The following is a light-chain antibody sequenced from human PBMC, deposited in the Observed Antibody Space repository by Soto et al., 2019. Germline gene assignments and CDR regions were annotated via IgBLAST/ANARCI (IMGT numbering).Light chain of an antibody. Sequence: QSVLTQPPSVSAAPGQKVTISCSGRNSNIGNNYVSWFQQLPGTAPKLLIYDNSKRPSGIPDRFSGSKSGASATLGITGLQTGDEADYYCGTWDDTLSVVFGGGTQLTVL. CDR1: NSNIGNNY. CDR3: GTWDDTLSVV. J-gene: IGLJ2*01. V-gene: IGLV1-51*01. CDR2: DNS.